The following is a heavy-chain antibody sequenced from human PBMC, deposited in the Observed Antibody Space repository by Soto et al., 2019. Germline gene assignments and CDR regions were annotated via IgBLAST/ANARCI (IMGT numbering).Heavy chain of an antibody. Sequence: PGGSLRLSCAASGFTFSSYWMSWVRQAPWKGLEWVANIKQDGSEKYYVDSVKGRFTISRDNAKNSLYLQMNSLRAEDTAVYYCARDLGYCSGGSCYYYYGMDVWGQGTTVTVSS. CDR3: ARDLGYCSGGSCYYYYGMDV. CDR2: IKQDGSEK. J-gene: IGHJ6*02. D-gene: IGHD2-15*01. V-gene: IGHV3-7*05. CDR1: GFTFSSYW.